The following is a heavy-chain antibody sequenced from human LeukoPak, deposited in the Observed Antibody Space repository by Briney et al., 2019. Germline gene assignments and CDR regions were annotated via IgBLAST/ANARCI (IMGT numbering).Heavy chain of an antibody. CDR1: GYTFTSYG. V-gene: IGHV1-18*01. J-gene: IGHJ3*01. CDR2: ISVYSGDK. CDR3: ARDGAYYYDCMDG. Sequence: ASVKVSCKASGYTFTSYGISWVRQAPGQGLEWMGWISVYSGDKKFAQKFQDRVTITTDTSRNTAYMELRSLRHDDTAISYCARDGAYYYDCMDGWGQGTRVTVSS. D-gene: IGHD3-22*01.